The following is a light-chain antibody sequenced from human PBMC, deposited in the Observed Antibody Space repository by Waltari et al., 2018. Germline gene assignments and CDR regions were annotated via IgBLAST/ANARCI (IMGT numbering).Light chain of an antibody. CDR3: QQYASLPGT. CDR1: ETIVSNY. V-gene: IGKV3-20*01. Sequence: EIVLTQSPGTLSVSPGERATLSCRASETIVSNYLAWYQQRPGQAPSLLIYRASSRATGIPDRFSGSGSGTDFTLTIDRVEPEDFAVYHCQQYASLPGTFGPGTKVDFK. J-gene: IGKJ3*01. CDR2: RAS.